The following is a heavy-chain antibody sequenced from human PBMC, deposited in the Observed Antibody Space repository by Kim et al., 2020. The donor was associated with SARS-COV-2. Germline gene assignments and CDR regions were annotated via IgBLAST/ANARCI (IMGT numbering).Heavy chain of an antibody. D-gene: IGHD2-2*02. CDR2: IIPILGIA. J-gene: IGHJ6*03. CDR3: AREAGLGYCSSTSCYSPYYYYYYYMDV. V-gene: IGHV1-69*04. Sequence: SVKVSCKASGGTFSSYAISWVRQAPGQGLEWMGRIIPILGIANYAQKFQGRVTITADKSTSTAYMELSSLRSEDTAVYYCAREAGLGYCSSTSCYSPYYYYYYYMDVWGKGTTVTVSS. CDR1: GGTFSSYA.